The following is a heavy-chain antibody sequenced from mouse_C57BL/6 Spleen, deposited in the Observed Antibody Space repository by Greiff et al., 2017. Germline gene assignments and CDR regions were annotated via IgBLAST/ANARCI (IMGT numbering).Heavy chain of an antibody. V-gene: IGHV1-64*01. D-gene: IGHD2-4*01. CDR2: IHPNSGST. CDR1: GYTFPSYW. CDR3: ARCLYYDYDNYAMDY. Sequence: QVQLQQPGAELVKPGASVKLSCKASGYTFPSYWMHWVKQSPGQGLEWIGMIHPNSGSTNYTEKFKSKATLTVDKSSSTAYMQLSSLTSEDSAVDYCARCLYYDYDNYAMDYWGQGNSVTVSS. J-gene: IGHJ4*01.